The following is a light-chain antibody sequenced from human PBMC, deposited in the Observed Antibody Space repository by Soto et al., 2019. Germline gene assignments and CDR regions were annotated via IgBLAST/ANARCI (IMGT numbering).Light chain of an antibody. J-gene: IGLJ2*01. Sequence: QSVLTQAPSASGTPGQRVAISCSGSSSNIGSNTVNWYQHLPGTALKLLIYNNNQRPSGVPDRFSGSKSATSASLAISGLQSEDESIYYCATWDDSLNGPVFGGGTKLTVL. CDR3: ATWDDSLNGPV. CDR2: NNN. V-gene: IGLV1-44*01. CDR1: SSNIGSNT.